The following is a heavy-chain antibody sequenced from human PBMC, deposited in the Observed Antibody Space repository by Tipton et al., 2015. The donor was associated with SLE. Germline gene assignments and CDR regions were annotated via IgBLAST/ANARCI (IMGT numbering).Heavy chain of an antibody. CDR1: GGPIRNSPYY. Sequence: TLSLTCHVAGGPIRNSPYYWAWIRQTRGKRLEWIGSVFDTGYTAYNPSLQSRASMSLDTSKNQFSLKLSSVTAADTAVYYCAKDRQPPGGLQLLPLDALDIRGPGSLVTVSS. J-gene: IGHJ4*03. D-gene: IGHD2-15*01. V-gene: IGHV4-39*07. CDR3: AKDRQPPGGLQLLPLDALDI. CDR2: VFDTGYT.